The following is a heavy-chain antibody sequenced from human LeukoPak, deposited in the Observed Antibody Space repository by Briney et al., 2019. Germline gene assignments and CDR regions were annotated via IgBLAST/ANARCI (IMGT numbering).Heavy chain of an antibody. Sequence: GGSLRLSCAASGFTFSSYDMSWVRQAPGNGLEWVSTISGSGGSTYYADSVKGRFTISRDNSKNTLSLQMNSLGAEDTAVYYCARVLALGQFDYWGQGTLVTVSS. CDR1: GFTFSSYD. J-gene: IGHJ4*02. CDR3: ARVLALGQFDY. V-gene: IGHV3-23*01. CDR2: ISGSGGST. D-gene: IGHD2-15*01.